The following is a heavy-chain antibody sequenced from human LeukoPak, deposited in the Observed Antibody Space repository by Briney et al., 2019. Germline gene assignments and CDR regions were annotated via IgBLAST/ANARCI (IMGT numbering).Heavy chain of an antibody. J-gene: IGHJ3*02. V-gene: IGHV4-59*12. CDR2: IYYSGST. CDR1: GGSISSYY. CDR3: ARDLWYGDYEDDAFDI. D-gene: IGHD4-17*01. Sequence: SETLSLTCTVSGGSISSYYWSWIRQPPGKGLEWIGYIYYSGSTNYNPSLKSRVTISVDTSKNQFSLKLSSVTAPDTAVYYCARDLWYGDYEDDAFDIWGQGTMVTVSS.